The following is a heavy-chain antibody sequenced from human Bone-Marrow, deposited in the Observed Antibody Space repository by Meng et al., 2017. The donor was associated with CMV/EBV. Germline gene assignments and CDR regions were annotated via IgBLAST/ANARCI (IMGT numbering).Heavy chain of an antibody. J-gene: IGHJ4*02. CDR3: ATSRGVYYATEGDY. D-gene: IGHD5/OR15-5a*01. CDR2: IYYSGST. CDR1: GGSISSRNYY. V-gene: IGHV4-39*07. Sequence: SETLSLTCAVSGGSISSRNYYWGWIRQPPGKGLEWTGSIYYSGSTYYNPSLKSRVTISIDTSKNQFSLKLNSVTAADTAVYYCATSRGVYYATEGDYWGQGTLVTVSS.